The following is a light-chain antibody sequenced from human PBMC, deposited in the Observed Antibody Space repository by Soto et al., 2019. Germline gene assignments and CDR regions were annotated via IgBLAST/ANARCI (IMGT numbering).Light chain of an antibody. V-gene: IGKV1-5*03. CDR1: QRIGVW. CDR2: KTS. Sequence: DIQMTQSPSTLSASVGDRVTITCRASQRIGVWLAWYQQKPGKAPNLLIYKTSTLESGVPSRFSGSGSGTEFTLTISSLQPDDFAIYYCQQYDSYTWTFGQGTKVGIK. J-gene: IGKJ1*01. CDR3: QQYDSYTWT.